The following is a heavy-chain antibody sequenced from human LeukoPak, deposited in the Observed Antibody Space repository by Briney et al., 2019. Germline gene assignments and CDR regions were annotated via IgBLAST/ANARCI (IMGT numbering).Heavy chain of an antibody. Sequence: GGSLRLSCAASGFTFSSHNMNWVRQAPGKGLEWVSYISSSSSTIYYADSVKGRFTISSDNAKNSLYLQMNSLRAEDTAIYYCAGYGSGSFWGQGTLVTVSS. CDR2: ISSSSSTI. J-gene: IGHJ4*02. V-gene: IGHV3-48*04. D-gene: IGHD3-10*01. CDR3: AGYGSGSF. CDR1: GFTFSSHN.